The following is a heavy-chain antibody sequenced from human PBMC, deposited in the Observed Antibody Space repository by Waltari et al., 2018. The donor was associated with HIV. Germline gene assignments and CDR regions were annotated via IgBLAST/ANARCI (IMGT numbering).Heavy chain of an antibody. CDR2: IYYSGST. D-gene: IGHD1-26*01. Sequence: QLQLQESGPGLVKPSETLALTCTVSGDSISNSNHFWGWIRQPPGKGLEWIGGIYYSGSTYYNPSLKSRVTISVDTSKNQFSLKVNSVTAADTAVYYCARHALRVGAAYWSFDLWGRGTLVTVSS. CDR1: GDSISNSNHF. CDR3: ARHALRVGAAYWSFDL. V-gene: IGHV4-39*01. J-gene: IGHJ2*01.